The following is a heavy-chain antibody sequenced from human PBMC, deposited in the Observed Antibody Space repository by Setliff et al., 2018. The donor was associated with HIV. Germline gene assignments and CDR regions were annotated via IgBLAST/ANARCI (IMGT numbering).Heavy chain of an antibody. CDR2: IIPIYGTA. CDR1: GGAFSTFA. D-gene: IGHD3-10*01. J-gene: IGHJ6*03. Sequence: SVKVSCKASGGAFSTFAFNWVRQAPGQGLEWMGGIIPIYGTANYAQGFLGRATITADGSSSTMELTSLRSEDTAVYYCASDSPTVRFEELSEHFYFYMDVWGRGTTVTVSS. CDR3: ASDSPTVRFEELSEHFYFYMDV. V-gene: IGHV1-69*13.